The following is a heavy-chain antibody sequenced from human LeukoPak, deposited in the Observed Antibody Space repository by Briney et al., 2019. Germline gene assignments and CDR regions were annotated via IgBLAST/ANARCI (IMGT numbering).Heavy chain of an antibody. CDR1: GFTFTNYA. D-gene: IGHD2-2*01. J-gene: IGHJ4*02. CDR2: ISTNGGST. Sequence: GGSLRLSCAASGFTFTNYAMHWVRQAPGKGLEYVSGISTNGGSTYYANSVKGRYTISRDNPKNTLYLQMGSLRAEDMAVYYCARESAGSCSSTACAPDFEYWGQGALVTVSS. CDR3: ARESAGSCSSTACAPDFEY. V-gene: IGHV3-64*01.